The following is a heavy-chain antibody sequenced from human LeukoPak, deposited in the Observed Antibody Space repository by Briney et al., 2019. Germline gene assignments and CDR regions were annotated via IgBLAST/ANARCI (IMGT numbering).Heavy chain of an antibody. CDR3: ARGLWFGDENPPYFDY. D-gene: IGHD3-10*01. V-gene: IGHV4-59*01. CDR1: GGSISRYY. CDR2: ISYSGST. J-gene: IGHJ4*02. Sequence: SETLSLTCAVSGGSISRYYWTWIRQPPGKALEWIGYISYSGSTNYNPSLKSRVTVSVDTSKNQFSLKLSSVTAADTAMYYCARGLWFGDENPPYFDYWGQGILVTVSS.